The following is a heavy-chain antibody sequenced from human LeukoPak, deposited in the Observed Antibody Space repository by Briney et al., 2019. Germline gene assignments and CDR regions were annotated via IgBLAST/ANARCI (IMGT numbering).Heavy chain of an antibody. J-gene: IGHJ4*02. CDR3: ASARGYSDFDPYFDY. D-gene: IGHD5-12*01. V-gene: IGHV1-2*02. CDR1: GYTVTGYY. Sequence: ASVKVSCKASGYTVTGYYMHWVRQDPGQGPEWMGWINPNSGGTNYAQKFQGRVTMTLATSIGTAYMELSRLKSDDTAVYYCASARGYSDFDPYFDYWGQGTLVTVSS. CDR2: INPNSGGT.